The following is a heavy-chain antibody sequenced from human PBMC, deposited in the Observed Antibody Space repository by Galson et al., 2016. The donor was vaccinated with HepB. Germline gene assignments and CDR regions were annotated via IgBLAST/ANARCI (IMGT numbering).Heavy chain of an antibody. CDR3: AKDRLSGHGDYSWGIFDI. Sequence: SLRLSCAASGFTFSSYEMNWVRQAPGKGLEWVSGISASGGSKTYADSVRGRFTISRDNSNNKLFLQMNSLTTEDTAIYFCAKDRLSGHGDYSWGIFDIWGRGTEVTVSS. V-gene: IGHV3-23*01. CDR1: GFTFSSYE. D-gene: IGHD4-17*01. CDR2: ISASGGSK. J-gene: IGHJ3*02.